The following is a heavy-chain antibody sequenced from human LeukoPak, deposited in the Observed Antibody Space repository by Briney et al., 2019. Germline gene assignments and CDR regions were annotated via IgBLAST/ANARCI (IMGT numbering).Heavy chain of an antibody. CDR2: MNPNSGNT. CDR1: GYTFTSYD. CDR3: ARGYSNSRPYYYYYMDV. D-gene: IGHD6-6*01. V-gene: IGHV1-8*01. J-gene: IGHJ6*03. Sequence: GASVKVSCKASGYTFTSYDINWVRQATGQGLEWMGWMNPNSGNTGYAQKFQGRVTMTRNTSISTAYMELSSLRSEDTAVYYCARGYSNSRPYYYYYMDVWDKGTTVTVSS.